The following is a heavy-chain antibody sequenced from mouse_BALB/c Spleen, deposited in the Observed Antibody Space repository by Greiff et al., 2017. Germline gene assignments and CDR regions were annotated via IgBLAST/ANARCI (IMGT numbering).Heavy chain of an antibody. CDR1: GYSITSDYA. J-gene: IGHJ1*01. Sequence: EVKLMESGPGLVKPSQSLSLTCTVTGYSITSDYAWNWIRQFPGNKLEWMGYISHSGSTSYNPSLKSRISITRDTSKNQFFLQLNSVTTEDTATYYCARYGSSYGYFDVWGAGTTVTVSS. D-gene: IGHD1-1*01. CDR2: ISHSGST. V-gene: IGHV3-2*02. CDR3: ARYGSSYGYFDV.